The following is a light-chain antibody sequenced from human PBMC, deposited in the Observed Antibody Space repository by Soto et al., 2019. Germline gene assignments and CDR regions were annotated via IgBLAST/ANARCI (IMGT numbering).Light chain of an antibody. Sequence: DTVLTQSPGTLSLSPGERATLSCRASQSVTSTYLAWYQHRPGQAPRLLIYGASTRATGIPDRFSGSGSGTDITLTISRLETEDFAVYYCQQYAYPPWTFGHGTKVEIK. CDR1: QSVTSTY. CDR2: GAS. V-gene: IGKV3-20*01. J-gene: IGKJ1*01. CDR3: QQYAYPPWT.